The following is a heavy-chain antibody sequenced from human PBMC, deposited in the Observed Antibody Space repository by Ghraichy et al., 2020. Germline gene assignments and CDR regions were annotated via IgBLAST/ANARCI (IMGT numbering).Heavy chain of an antibody. J-gene: IGHJ4*02. CDR2: IYYSGST. CDR3: ARHVSGLRPYFDY. D-gene: IGHD4-17*01. CDR1: GGSISSYY. V-gene: IGHV4-59*08. Sequence: LSLTCTVSGGSISSYYWSWIRQPPGKGLEWIGYIYYSGSTNYNPSLKSRVTISVDTSKNQFSLKLSSVTAADTAVYYCARHVSGLRPYFDYWGQGILVTVSS.